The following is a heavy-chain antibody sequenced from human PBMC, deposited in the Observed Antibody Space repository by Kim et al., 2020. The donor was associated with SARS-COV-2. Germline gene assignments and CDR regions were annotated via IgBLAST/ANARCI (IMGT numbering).Heavy chain of an antibody. CDR3: ARDMTPTPTEDFFDY. CDR2: INNDGSSA. Sequence: GGSLRLSCAASGFVFSAYWMHWVRQVPGKGLVWVSQINNDGSSATYADAVRGRFIISRDNVKNILYLQMNSLRDEDTAVYFCARDMTPTPTEDFFDYWGQGMLVTVSS. V-gene: IGHV3-74*01. CDR1: GFVFSAYW. D-gene: IGHD3-16*01. J-gene: IGHJ4*02.